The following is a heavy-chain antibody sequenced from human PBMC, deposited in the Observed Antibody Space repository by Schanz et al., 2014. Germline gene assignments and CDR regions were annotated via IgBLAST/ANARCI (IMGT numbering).Heavy chain of an antibody. J-gene: IGHJ4*02. CDR1: GFTFSSHS. CDR3: ARRYSGRYCFDY. D-gene: IGHD1-26*01. V-gene: IGHV3-48*02. Sequence: VQLEESGGGVVQPGGSLRLSCAASGFTFSSHSMNWVRQAPGQGLEWLSYISGSGNTIYYADSVKGRFTISRDNAKNSLSLQMDRLRDEDTAVYYCARRYSGRYCFDYWGQGTLVAVSS. CDR2: ISGSGNTI.